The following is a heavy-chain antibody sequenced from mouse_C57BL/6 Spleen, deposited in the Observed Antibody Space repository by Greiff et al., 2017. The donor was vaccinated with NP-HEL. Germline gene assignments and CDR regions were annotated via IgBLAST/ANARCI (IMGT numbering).Heavy chain of an antibody. J-gene: IGHJ2*01. V-gene: IGHV1-4*01. D-gene: IGHD2-4*01. Sequence: VKLQESGAELARPGASVKMSCKASGYTFTSYTMHWVKQRPGQGLEWIGYINPSSGYTKYNQKFKDKATLTADKSSSTAYMQLSSLTSEDSAVYYCARFDYYDYVDYWGQGTTLTVSS. CDR3: ARFDYYDYVDY. CDR2: INPSSGYT. CDR1: GYTFTSYT.